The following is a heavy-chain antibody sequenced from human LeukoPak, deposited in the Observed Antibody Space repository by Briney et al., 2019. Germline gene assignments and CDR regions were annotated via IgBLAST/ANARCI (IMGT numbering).Heavy chain of an antibody. J-gene: IGHJ4*02. CDR2: INPNSGGT. CDR3: ARPLTYCSSTSCYEVFDY. CDR1: GYTFTGYY. Sequence: ASVKVSCKASGYTFTGYYMHWVRQAPGQGPEWMGWINPNSGGTNYAQKFQGRVTMTRDTSISTAYMELSRLRSDDTAVYYCARPLTYCSSTSCYEVFDYWGQGTLVTVSS. V-gene: IGHV1-2*02. D-gene: IGHD2-2*01.